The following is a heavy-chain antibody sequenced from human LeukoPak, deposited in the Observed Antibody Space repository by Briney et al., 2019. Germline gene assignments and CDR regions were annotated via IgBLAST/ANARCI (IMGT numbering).Heavy chain of an antibody. Sequence: SETLFLTCAVYGGSFSGYYWSWIRQPPGKGLEWIGEINHSGSTNYNPSLKSRVTISVDTSKNQFSLKLSSVTAADTAVYYCARQHCSSTSCYLFADYWGQGTLVTVSS. D-gene: IGHD2-2*01. V-gene: IGHV4-34*01. CDR2: INHSGST. J-gene: IGHJ4*02. CDR3: ARQHCSSTSCYLFADY. CDR1: GGSFSGYY.